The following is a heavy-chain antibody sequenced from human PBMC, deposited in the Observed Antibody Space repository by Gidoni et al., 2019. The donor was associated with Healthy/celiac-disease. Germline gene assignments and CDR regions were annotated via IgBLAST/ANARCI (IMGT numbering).Heavy chain of an antibody. Sequence: QVQLQQWGAGLLKPSETLSLTCAVYGGSFSGYYWSWIRQPPGKGLEWIGEINHSGSTNYNPSLKSRVTISVDTSKNQFSLKLSSVTAADTAVYYCATRRITMVRGFDYWGQGTLVTVSS. J-gene: IGHJ4*02. CDR2: INHSGST. D-gene: IGHD3-10*01. V-gene: IGHV4-34*01. CDR3: ATRRITMVRGFDY. CDR1: GGSFSGYY.